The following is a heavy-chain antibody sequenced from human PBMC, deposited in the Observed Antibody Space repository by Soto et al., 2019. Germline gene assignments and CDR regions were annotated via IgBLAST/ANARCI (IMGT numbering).Heavy chain of an antibody. Sequence: QVQLQESGPGLEKPSETLSLTCTVSGGSINSYYWSWIRQPPGKGLEWIGYIYYSGSTNYNPSLKTRVTISVDTSKNQFSLKLSSVTAADTAVYYCARAYGGYADYWGQGALVTVSS. V-gene: IGHV4-59*01. CDR2: IYYSGST. CDR1: GGSINSYY. J-gene: IGHJ4*02. CDR3: ARAYGGYADY. D-gene: IGHD5-12*01.